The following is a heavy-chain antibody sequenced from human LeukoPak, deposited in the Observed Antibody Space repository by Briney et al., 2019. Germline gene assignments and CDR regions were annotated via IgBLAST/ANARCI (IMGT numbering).Heavy chain of an antibody. D-gene: IGHD3-10*01. CDR2: INPDGENT. CDR3: AKDLHYGSADY. J-gene: IGHJ4*02. Sequence: GGSLRLSCAASGFTFSSYWMHWVRQVPGKGPVWVSFINPDGENTNYAASVKGRFIISRDNAKNTLYLQMNSLRAEDTAVYYCAKDLHYGSADYWGQGNQVTVSS. CDR1: GFTFSSYW. V-gene: IGHV3-74*01.